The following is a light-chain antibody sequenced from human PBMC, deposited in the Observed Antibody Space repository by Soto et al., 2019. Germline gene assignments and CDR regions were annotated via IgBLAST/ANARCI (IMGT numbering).Light chain of an antibody. CDR3: HQYGSSPRT. J-gene: IGKJ1*01. V-gene: IGKV3-20*01. CDR1: QSVSSNF. Sequence: EIVLTQSPGTLSLSPGDSATLSCRASQSVSSNFLAWYQQKPGQAPRLLIYGASIRSTGIPDRFSDSGSGTDFTLTIRRLEPEDCAMYFCHQYGSSPRTFGQGTKVEIK. CDR2: GAS.